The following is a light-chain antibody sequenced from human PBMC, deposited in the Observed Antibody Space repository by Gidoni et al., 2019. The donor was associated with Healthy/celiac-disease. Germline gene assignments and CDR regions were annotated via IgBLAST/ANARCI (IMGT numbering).Light chain of an antibody. CDR2: AAS. CDR3: QQSHSTPS. V-gene: IGKV1-39*01. J-gene: IGKJ1*01. Sequence: DIQMTQSPSSLSASVGDRVTITCRASQSISSYLNCYQQKPGKAHKLLIYAASSLKSGVPSRFSGSGSGKDFTLTISSLQPEDFATYYCQQSHSTPSFGQGTKVEIK. CDR1: QSISSY.